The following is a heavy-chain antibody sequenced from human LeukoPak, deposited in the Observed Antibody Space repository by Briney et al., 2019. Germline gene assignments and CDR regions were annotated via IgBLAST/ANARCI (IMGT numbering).Heavy chain of an antibody. CDR1: GFTLSSYW. V-gene: IGHV3-7*01. CDR2: IKQHGSDK. Sequence: GGPLRLSCAASGFTLSSYWMSGVREAPGKGREGLANIKQHGSDKYYVGSVQGRFTLFRDNAKNSLYLQMNRLRAEDTAVYYCARADGYADYVNYFDYWGQGTLVSVSS. D-gene: IGHD4-17*01. CDR3: ARADGYADYVNYFDY. J-gene: IGHJ4*02.